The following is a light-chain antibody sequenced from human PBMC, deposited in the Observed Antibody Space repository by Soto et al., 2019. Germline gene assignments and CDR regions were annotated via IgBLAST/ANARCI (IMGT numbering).Light chain of an antibody. J-gene: IGLJ2*01. CDR3: SSYTSNNFVI. CDR2: DVS. V-gene: IGLV2-14*03. CDR1: SSDIGDYNY. Sequence: QSALTQPASVSGSPGQSITISCTGSSSDIGDYNYVSWYKQHPGKAPKLMIYDVSNRPSGVSNRFSGPKSGNTASLTISGLQAEDEADYYCSSYTSNNFVIFGGGTKLTVL.